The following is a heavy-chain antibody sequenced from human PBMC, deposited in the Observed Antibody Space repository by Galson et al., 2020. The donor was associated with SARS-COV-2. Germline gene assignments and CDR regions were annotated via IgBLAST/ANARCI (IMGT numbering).Heavy chain of an antibody. CDR2: LYSGGST. D-gene: IGHD6-19*01. CDR3: ARDPYSGGWTNYYYFAMDV. J-gene: IGHJ6*02. CDR1: GFSVSSTY. V-gene: IGHV3-53*01. Sequence: GESLKISCAVSGFSVSSTYMSWVRQAPGKGLEWVALLYSGGSTSYTNSVKGRFAISRDSSENTLYLDMNNLRAEDTAVYYCARDPYSGGWTNYYYFAMDVWGQGTTVTVSS.